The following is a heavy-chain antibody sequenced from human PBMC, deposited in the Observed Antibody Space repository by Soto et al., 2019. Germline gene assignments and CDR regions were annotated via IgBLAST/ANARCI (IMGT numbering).Heavy chain of an antibody. Sequence: GASVKVSCKVSGYAFTTFGITWGRHAPGQGLEWMGGINTYNGRANYAQKLQGRVTMTTDTSTRTAYMELTSLRFADTAVYYCARDRESSGSISGYWGQGTLVTVSS. D-gene: IGHD1-26*01. CDR1: GYAFTTFG. V-gene: IGHV1-18*01. CDR3: ARDRESSGSISGY. J-gene: IGHJ4*02. CDR2: INTYNGRA.